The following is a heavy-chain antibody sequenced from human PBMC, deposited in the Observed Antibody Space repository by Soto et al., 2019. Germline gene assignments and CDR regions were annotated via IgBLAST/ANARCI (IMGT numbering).Heavy chain of an antibody. D-gene: IGHD2-15*01. Sequence: SETLSLTCTVSGGSISSSSYYWGWIRQPPGKGLEWIGSIYYSGSTYYNPSLKSRVTISVDTSKNQFSLKLSSVTAADTAVYYCARHHLVAATRANTINWFDPWGQGTLVTVSS. J-gene: IGHJ5*02. V-gene: IGHV4-39*01. CDR2: IYYSGST. CDR1: GGSISSSSYY. CDR3: ARHHLVAATRANTINWFDP.